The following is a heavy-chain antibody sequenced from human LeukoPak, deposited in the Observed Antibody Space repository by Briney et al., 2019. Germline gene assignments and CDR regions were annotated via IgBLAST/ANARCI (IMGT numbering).Heavy chain of an antibody. CDR2: ISYDGSNK. Sequence: GGSLRLSCAASGFTFSSYVMPRVRQAPGKGLEWVAVISYDGSNKYYADSVKGRFTISRDNSKNTLYLQMNSLRAEDTAVYYCARDRYDSSGYYSDYWGQGTLVTVSS. D-gene: IGHD3-22*01. CDR1: GFTFSSYV. CDR3: ARDRYDSSGYYSDY. J-gene: IGHJ4*02. V-gene: IGHV3-30-3*01.